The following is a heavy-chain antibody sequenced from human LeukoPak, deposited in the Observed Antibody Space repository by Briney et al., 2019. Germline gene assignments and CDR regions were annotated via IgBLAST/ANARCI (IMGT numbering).Heavy chain of an antibody. Sequence: GGSLRLSCAASGFTVSSNYMSWVRQAPGKGLEWVSVIYSGGSTYYADSVKGRFTISRDNSKNTLYLQMNSLRAEDTAVYYCASQEMATSPHHFDYWGQGTLVTVSS. V-gene: IGHV3-66*04. CDR1: GFTVSSNY. J-gene: IGHJ4*02. CDR3: ASQEMATSPHHFDY. CDR2: IYSGGST. D-gene: IGHD5-24*01.